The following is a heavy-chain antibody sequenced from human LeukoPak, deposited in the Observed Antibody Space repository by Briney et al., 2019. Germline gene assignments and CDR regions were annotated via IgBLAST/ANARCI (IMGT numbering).Heavy chain of an antibody. CDR2: IFYSGGT. V-gene: IGHV4-39*01. D-gene: IGHD6-19*01. J-gene: IGHJ5*02. CDR1: GGSISSSSYY. Sequence: SETLSLTCTVSGGSISSSSYYWGWFRQPPGKGLEWIGSIFYSGGTYYSPSLKSRVTISVDTSNNQFSLKLSSVTAADTAVYYCARRGSGLDWFDPWGQGTLVTVSS. CDR3: ARRGSGLDWFDP.